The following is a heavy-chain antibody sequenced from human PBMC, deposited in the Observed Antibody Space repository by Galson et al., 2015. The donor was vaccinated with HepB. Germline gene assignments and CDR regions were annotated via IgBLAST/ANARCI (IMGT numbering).Heavy chain of an antibody. CDR1: GFTFSSYA. V-gene: IGHV3-30*04. J-gene: IGHJ3*02. Sequence: SLRLSCAASGFTFSSYAMHWVRQAPGKGLEWVAVISYDGSNKYYADSVKGRFTISRDNSKNTLYLQMNSLRAEDTAVYYCARDLRRTGSYPDAFDIWGQGTMVTVSS. CDR3: ARDLRRTGSYPDAFDI. CDR2: ISYDGSNK. D-gene: IGHD1-26*01.